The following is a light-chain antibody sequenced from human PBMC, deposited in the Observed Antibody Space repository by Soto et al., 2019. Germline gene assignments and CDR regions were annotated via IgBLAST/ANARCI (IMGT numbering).Light chain of an antibody. CDR1: SSNIGAEYD. J-gene: IGLJ1*01. CDR2: GDN. CDR3: QSYDSSLTTLV. Sequence: QSVLTQPPSVSGAPGQRVAISCTGSSSNIGAEYDVHWYQQLPGTAPKRLIYGDNNRPSGVPDRFSGSKSGTSASLAITGLQPEDEADYYCQSYDSSLTTLVFGTGTKVTV. V-gene: IGLV1-40*01.